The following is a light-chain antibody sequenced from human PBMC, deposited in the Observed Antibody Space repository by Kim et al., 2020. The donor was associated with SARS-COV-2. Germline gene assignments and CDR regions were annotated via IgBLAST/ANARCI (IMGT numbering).Light chain of an antibody. J-gene: IGLJ2*01. CDR3: SSRDSSGYLI. V-gene: IGLV3-19*01. CDR1: SLRNYY. Sequence: SSELTQDPALSVALGQTVRITCQGDSLRNYYATWYQQKPGQAPILVISGKNTRPSGISDRFSGSSSGNTASLTITGAQAEDEADFYCSSRDSSGYLIFGGGTKLTVL. CDR2: GKN.